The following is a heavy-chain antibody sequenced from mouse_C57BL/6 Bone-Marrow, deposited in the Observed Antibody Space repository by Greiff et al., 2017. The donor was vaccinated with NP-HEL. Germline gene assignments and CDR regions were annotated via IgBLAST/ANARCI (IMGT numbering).Heavy chain of an antibody. Sequence: VHVKQSGPVLVKPGASVKMSCKASGYTFTDYYMNWVKQSHGKSLEWIGVINPYNGGTSYNQKFKGKATLTVDKSSSTAYMELNSLTSEDSAVYYCARDDYDEGYYFDYWGQGTTLTVSS. CDR1: GYTFTDYY. D-gene: IGHD2-4*01. V-gene: IGHV1-19*01. J-gene: IGHJ2*01. CDR3: ARDDYDEGYYFDY. CDR2: INPYNGGT.